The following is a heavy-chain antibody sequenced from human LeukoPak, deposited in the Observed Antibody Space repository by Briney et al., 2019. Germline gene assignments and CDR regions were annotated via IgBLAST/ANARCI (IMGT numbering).Heavy chain of an antibody. J-gene: IGHJ4*02. CDR3: ASAYSSGSHYFDY. Sequence: SETLSLTCTVSGGSISSGGYYWSWIRQPPGKGLEWIGYIYHSGSTYYNPSLKSRVTISVDRSKNQFSLKLSSVTAADTAVYYCASAYSSGSHYFDYWGQGTLVTVSS. D-gene: IGHD6-19*01. V-gene: IGHV4-30-2*01. CDR1: GGSISSGGYY. CDR2: IYHSGST.